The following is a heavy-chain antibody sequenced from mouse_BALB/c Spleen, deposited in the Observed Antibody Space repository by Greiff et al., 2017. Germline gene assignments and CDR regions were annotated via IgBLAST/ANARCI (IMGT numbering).Heavy chain of an antibody. CDR2: IYPSDSYT. J-gene: IGHJ3*01. D-gene: IGHD2-12*01. Sequence: QVQLKQSGAELVRPGASVKLSCKASGYTFTSYWINWVKQRPGQGLEWIGNIYPSDSYTNYNQKFKDKATLTVDKSSSTAYMQLSSPTSEDSAVYYCTSQAYYRGFAYWGQGTLVTVSA. CDR3: TSQAYYRGFAY. V-gene: IGHV1-69*02. CDR1: GYTFTSYW.